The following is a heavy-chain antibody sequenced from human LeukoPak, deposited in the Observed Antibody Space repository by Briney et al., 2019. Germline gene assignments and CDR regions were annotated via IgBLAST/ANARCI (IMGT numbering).Heavy chain of an antibody. J-gene: IGHJ6*03. D-gene: IGHD5-24*01. CDR3: ARNRDGYNSYYYYYYMDV. V-gene: IGHV1-18*04. CDR1: GYTFTGYY. CDR2: ISAYNGNT. Sequence: GASVKVSCKASGYTFTGYYMHWVRQAPGQGLEWMGWISAYNGNTNYAQKLQGRVTMTTDTSTSTAYMELRSLRSDDTAVYYCARNRDGYNSYYYYYYMDVWGKGTTVTISS.